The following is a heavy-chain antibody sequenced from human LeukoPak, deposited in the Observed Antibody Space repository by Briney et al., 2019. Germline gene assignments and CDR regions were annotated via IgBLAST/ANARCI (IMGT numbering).Heavy chain of an antibody. D-gene: IGHD2-15*01. J-gene: IGHJ4*02. Sequence: GGSLGLSCAASGFTFSSYSMNWVRQAPGKGLEWVSSISGSSSYIYYADSVKGRFTISRDNAKNSLYLQMNSLRAEDTAVYYCARDHQGYCSGGSCTYFDYWGQGTLLTVSS. CDR3: ARDHQGYCSGGSCTYFDY. CDR2: ISGSSSYI. CDR1: GFTFSSYS. V-gene: IGHV3-21*01.